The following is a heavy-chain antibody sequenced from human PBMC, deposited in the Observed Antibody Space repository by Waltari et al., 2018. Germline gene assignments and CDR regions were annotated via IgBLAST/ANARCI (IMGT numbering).Heavy chain of an antibody. J-gene: IGHJ4*02. D-gene: IGHD3-9*01. CDR2: ISSSSSYI. Sequence: EVQLVESGGGLVKPGGSLSLSCAASGFTFSRYSLNWVRQAQGKGLEWVSSISSSSSYIYYADSVKGRFTISRDNAKNSLYLQMNSLRAEDTAVYYCARDYDILTGYYFFDYWGQGTLVTVSS. CDR3: ARDYDILTGYYFFDY. V-gene: IGHV3-21*01. CDR1: GFTFSRYS.